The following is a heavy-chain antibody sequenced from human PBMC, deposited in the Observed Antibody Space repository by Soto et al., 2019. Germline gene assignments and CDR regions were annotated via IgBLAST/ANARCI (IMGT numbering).Heavy chain of an antibody. Sequence: WGSLKLSCVASVFTFSSSERNWVRQAPGKSREWVSYTGPRGEVTKYADSVRCRFTISRDNAKNALDLQMNSLTVEDKAIYYCARVEWPYYRSSGSVSMAVWGQGNTVTVSS. CDR2: TGPRGEVT. V-gene: IGHV3-48*03. CDR3: ARVEWPYYRSSGSVSMAV. J-gene: IGHJ6*02. CDR1: VFTFSSSE. D-gene: IGHD3-3*01.